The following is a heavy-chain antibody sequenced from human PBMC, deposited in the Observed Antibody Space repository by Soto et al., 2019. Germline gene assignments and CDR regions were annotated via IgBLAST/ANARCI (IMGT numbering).Heavy chain of an antibody. J-gene: IGHJ3*02. CDR3: ARGGGGCAFDM. D-gene: IGHD3-16*01. CDR2: IIPIFGTA. V-gene: IGHV1-69*01. CDR1: GGTFSSYA. Sequence: QVQLVQSGAEVKKPGSSVKVSCKASGGTFSSYAISWVRQAPGQGLEWMGGIIPIFGTANYAQKFQGRVTITADEATSTAYRGLSSLRAEDTAVYYYARGGGGCAFDMWGQGTMLTVSS.